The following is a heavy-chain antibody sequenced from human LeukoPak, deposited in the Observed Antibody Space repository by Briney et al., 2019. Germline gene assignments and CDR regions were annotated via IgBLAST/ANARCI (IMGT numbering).Heavy chain of an antibody. CDR2: INHSGST. D-gene: IGHD1-1*01. V-gene: IGHV4-34*01. CDR1: GGSFSGYY. Sequence: PSETLSLTCAVYGGSFSGYYWSWIRQPPGKGLEWIGEINHSGSTNYNPSLKSRVTISVDTSKNQFSLKLSSVTAADTAVYYCARGGEPDPLTTGTGMDYWGQGTLVTVSS. J-gene: IGHJ4*02. CDR3: ARGGEPDPLTTGTGMDY.